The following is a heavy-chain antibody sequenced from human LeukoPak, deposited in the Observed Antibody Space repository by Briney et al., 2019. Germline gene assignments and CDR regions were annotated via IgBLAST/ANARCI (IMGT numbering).Heavy chain of an antibody. CDR1: GGSISTYY. Sequence: SETLSLTCTVSGGSISTYYWGWIRQPPGKGLEWIGYSYYSGSTNYNPSLTSRVTISVDTSTNQFSLNLTSVTAADTAMYYCAIMHTGEYYFDYWGQGTLVTVSS. CDR2: SYYSGST. D-gene: IGHD3-16*01. V-gene: IGHV4-59*08. J-gene: IGHJ4*02. CDR3: AIMHTGEYYFDY.